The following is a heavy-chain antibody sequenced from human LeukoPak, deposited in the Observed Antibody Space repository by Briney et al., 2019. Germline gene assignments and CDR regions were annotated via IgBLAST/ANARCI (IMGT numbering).Heavy chain of an antibody. Sequence: SETLSLTCSVSGDSISGFYWNWIRQSPEKGLEWIAVTHYSGTTNYNPSLKSRVSISIDTSRQQFFLKLSSVTAADTAVYYCVLAPNSNWFDFWGQGTRVTVSS. V-gene: IGHV4-59*12. CDR1: GDSISGFY. CDR2: THYSGTT. J-gene: IGHJ5*01. D-gene: IGHD2-8*01. CDR3: VLAPNSNWFDF.